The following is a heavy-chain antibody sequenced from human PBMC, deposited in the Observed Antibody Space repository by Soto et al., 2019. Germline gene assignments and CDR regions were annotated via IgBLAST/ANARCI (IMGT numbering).Heavy chain of an antibody. CDR2: FFIGGNT. CDR1: GGSISSSTYY. Sequence: SETLSLTCTVSGGSISSSTYYWGWMRQPPGKGLEWIASFFIGGNTYYNPSLKSRVTISVDTSKNQFSLKLSSVTAADTAVYYFAGLYWDYGSGSPSDYWGQGTLVTVS. V-gene: IGHV4-39*01. CDR3: AGLYWDYGSGSPSDY. D-gene: IGHD3-10*01. J-gene: IGHJ4*02.